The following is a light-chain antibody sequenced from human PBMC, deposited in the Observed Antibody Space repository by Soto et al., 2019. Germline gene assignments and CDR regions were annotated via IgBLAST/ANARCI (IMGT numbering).Light chain of an antibody. CDR1: SIDVGAYNA. CDR2: DVS. J-gene: IGLJ1*01. V-gene: IGLV2-14*03. Sequence: QSVLTQPASVSGSPGQSIAISCTGTSIDVGAYNAVSWYQHHPGKAPKLMIYDVSNRPSGVSDRFSGCKSGNTASLTISGLRPEDEADYYCSSYTPSGTYVFGNGTKVTVL. CDR3: SSYTPSGTYV.